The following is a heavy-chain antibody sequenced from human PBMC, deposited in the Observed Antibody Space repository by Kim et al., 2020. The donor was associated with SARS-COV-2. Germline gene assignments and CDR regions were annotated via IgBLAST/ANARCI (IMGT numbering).Heavy chain of an antibody. Sequence: GAVNYKPSLAMRGTMSVDTSKNQFSLKLTSVTPADTAVYYCARLHQALDYWGQGALVTVSS. J-gene: IGHJ4*02. D-gene: IGHD2-2*01. CDR2: GAV. V-gene: IGHV4-4*07. CDR3: ARLHQALDY.